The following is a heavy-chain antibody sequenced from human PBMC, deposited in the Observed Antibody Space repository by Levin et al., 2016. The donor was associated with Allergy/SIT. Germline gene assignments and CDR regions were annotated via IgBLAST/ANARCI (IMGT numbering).Heavy chain of an antibody. J-gene: IGHJ6*02. CDR1: GYTFTSYG. CDR2: ISVYNGNT. D-gene: IGHD2-15*01. Sequence: ASVKVSCKASGYTFTSYGISWVRQAPGQGLEWMGWISVYNGNTNYAQKLQGRVTMTTDTSTSTAYMELRSLRSDDTAVYYCAREGVVVVAAIYPYYYYYGMDVWGQGTTVTVSS. CDR3: AREGVVVVAAIYPYYYYYGMDV. V-gene: IGHV1-18*04.